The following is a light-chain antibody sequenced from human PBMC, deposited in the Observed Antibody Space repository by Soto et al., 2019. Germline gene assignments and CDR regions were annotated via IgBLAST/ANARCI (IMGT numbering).Light chain of an antibody. CDR2: DVN. J-gene: IGLJ2*01. Sequence: QSALTQPASVSGSPGQSIAISCIGTSSDVGAYNYVSWYQQHPGKASKLVIYDVNNRPSGVSNRFSGSKSGNTASLTISGLQAEDEAHYYCGSYTTSGSVVFGGGTKLTVL. CDR1: SSDVGAYNY. CDR3: GSYTTSGSVV. V-gene: IGLV2-14*03.